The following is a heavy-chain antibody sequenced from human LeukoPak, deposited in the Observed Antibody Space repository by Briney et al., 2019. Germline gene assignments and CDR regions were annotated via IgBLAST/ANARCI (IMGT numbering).Heavy chain of an antibody. CDR1: GYTFTGYY. V-gene: IGHV1-2*02. CDR3: ARDGAGDGSGSYYFEDWFDP. D-gene: IGHD3-10*01. CDR2: INPNSGGT. Sequence: ASVKVSCKASGYTFTGYYMHWVRQAPAQGLEWMAWINPNSGGTNYAQKFQGRVTMTRDTSISTAYMELSRLRSDDTAVYYCARDGAGDGSGSYYFEDWFDPWGQGTLVTVSS. J-gene: IGHJ5*02.